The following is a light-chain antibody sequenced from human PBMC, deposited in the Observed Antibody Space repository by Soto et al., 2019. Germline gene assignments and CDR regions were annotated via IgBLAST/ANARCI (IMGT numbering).Light chain of an antibody. CDR2: GAF. Sequence: EVVLTQSPGTLSLSPGERATLSCRASQSVRSNLAWYQQKPGQAPSLLIYGAFTRATGIPTRFSGTGSGTEFTLTISSLQSEDFALYYCQQYNDWPLTFGQGTKVEV. V-gene: IGKV3-15*01. CDR3: QQYNDWPLT. CDR1: QSVRSN. J-gene: IGKJ1*01.